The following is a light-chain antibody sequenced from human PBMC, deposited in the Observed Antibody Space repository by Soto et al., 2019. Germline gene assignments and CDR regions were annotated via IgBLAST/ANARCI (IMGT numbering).Light chain of an antibody. CDR2: DVN. CDR3: SSYTSSTTDV. Sequence: QSVLTQPASVSGSPGQSITISCTGTSSDVGAYNYVSWYQQHPGKASKLMIYDVNNRPSGVSNRFSGSKSGNTASLTISGLQAGDEADYYCSSYTSSTTDVFGAGTKVTVL. CDR1: SSDVGAYNY. V-gene: IGLV2-14*03. J-gene: IGLJ1*01.